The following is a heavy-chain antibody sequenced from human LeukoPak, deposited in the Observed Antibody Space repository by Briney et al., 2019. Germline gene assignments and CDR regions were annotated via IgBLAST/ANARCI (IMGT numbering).Heavy chain of an antibody. CDR2: IYYSGST. J-gene: IGHJ6*03. Sequence: SETLSLTCTVSGGSISSYYWSWIRQPPGKGLEWIGYIYYSGSTNYNPSLKSRVTISVDTSKNQFSLKLSSVTAADTAVYYCARKGCSSTSCYTADYYYMDVWGKGTTVTVSS. CDR1: GGSISSYY. V-gene: IGHV4-59*08. D-gene: IGHD2-2*02. CDR3: ARKGCSSTSCYTADYYYMDV.